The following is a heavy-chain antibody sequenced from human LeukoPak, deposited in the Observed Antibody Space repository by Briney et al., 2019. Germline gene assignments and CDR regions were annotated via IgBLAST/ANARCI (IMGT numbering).Heavy chain of an antibody. V-gene: IGHV3-23*01. CDR2: ISSSGGST. CDR1: GFIFSTYT. CDR3: AKAAVYHDSCPDS. Sequence: GGSLRLSCAASGFIFSTYTMNWVRQAPGKGLEWVSSISSSGGSTYYADSVKGRFTISRDNSKNTQYLQVNSLRAEDTAVYYCAKAAVYHDSCPDSWGQGTLVTVSS. J-gene: IGHJ4*02. D-gene: IGHD5/OR15-5a*01.